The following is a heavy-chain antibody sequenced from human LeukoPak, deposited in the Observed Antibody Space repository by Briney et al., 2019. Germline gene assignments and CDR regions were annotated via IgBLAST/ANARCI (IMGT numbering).Heavy chain of an antibody. J-gene: IGHJ1*01. CDR3: HFWSRLEGKYFQH. V-gene: IGHV3-21*01. Sequence: GGSLRLSCAASGFTFSNAWMSWVRQAPGKGLEWVSSISSSSSYIYYADSVKGRFTISRDNAKNSLYLQMNSLRAEDTAVYYCHFWSRLEGKYFQHWGQGTLVTVSS. D-gene: IGHD3-3*02. CDR1: GFTFSNAW. CDR2: ISSSSSYI.